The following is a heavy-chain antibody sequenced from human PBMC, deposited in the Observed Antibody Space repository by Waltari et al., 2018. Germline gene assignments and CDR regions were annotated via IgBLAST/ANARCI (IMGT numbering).Heavy chain of an antibody. CDR2: ISSSSDWI. Sequence: DVQLVESGGGLVQPGGSLRLSCAAAGFAFATDSMNWVRQAPGKGLECIAYISSSSDWIYSADSVKGRFTISRDNAKNSVYLQMNSLRADDTAVYYCAGIRRGYWFFDLWGRGTLVTVSS. J-gene: IGHJ2*01. CDR3: AGIRRGYWFFDL. CDR1: GFAFATDS. V-gene: IGHV3-48*04. D-gene: IGHD3-10*01.